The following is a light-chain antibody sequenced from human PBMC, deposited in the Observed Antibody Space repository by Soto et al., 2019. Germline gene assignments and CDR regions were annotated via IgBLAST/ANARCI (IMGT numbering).Light chain of an antibody. CDR3: TSWTTSTTMK. V-gene: IGLV2-14*01. CDR1: SSDVGAYNY. Sequence: QSALTQPASVSGSPGQSITISCNGTSSDVGAYNYVSWYQQHPGKAPKLMIYDVNIRPSGVSNRFSGSKSGNTASLTISGLQAEDEADYYCTSWTTSTTMKFGGGTQLTVL. CDR2: DVN. J-gene: IGLJ2*01.